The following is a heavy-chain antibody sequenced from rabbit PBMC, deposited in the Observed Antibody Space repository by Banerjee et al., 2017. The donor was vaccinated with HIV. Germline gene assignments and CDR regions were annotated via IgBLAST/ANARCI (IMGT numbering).Heavy chain of an antibody. V-gene: IGHV1S45*01. CDR3: ARDLAGVIGWNFDL. Sequence: QEQLVESGGDLVKPGASLPLTCTASGFSFSSSYWICLVRQAPGKGLEWIACADSDGNTWYTTWAKGRFIISKTSSTTVTLQMTSLTAADTATYFCARDLAGVIGWNFDLWGQGTLVTVS. CDR1: GFSFSSSYW. CDR2: ADSDGNT. J-gene: IGHJ4*01. D-gene: IGHD4-1*01.